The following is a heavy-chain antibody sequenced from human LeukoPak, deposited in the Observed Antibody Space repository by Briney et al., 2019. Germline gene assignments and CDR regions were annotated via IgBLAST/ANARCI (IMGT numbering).Heavy chain of an antibody. CDR1: GGTVSNNY. CDR3: ATNRWFGEPDY. Sequence: PGGSLRLSCAASGGTVSNNYMSWVRQAPGKGLEWVSVIYTDGRTYYADSVKGRFTISRDNSKSTLYLQMNSLRAEDTAVYYCATNRWFGEPDYWGQGTLVTVSS. V-gene: IGHV3-53*01. J-gene: IGHJ4*02. CDR2: IYTDGRT. D-gene: IGHD3-10*01.